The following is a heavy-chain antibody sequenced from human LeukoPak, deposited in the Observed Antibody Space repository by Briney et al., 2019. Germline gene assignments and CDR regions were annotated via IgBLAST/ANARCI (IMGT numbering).Heavy chain of an antibody. Sequence: SETLSLTCTVSGGSISSSSHYWGWIRQPPGKGLEWIGSIYYSGSTYYNPSLKSRVTISVDTSKNQFSLKLSSVTAADTAVYYCARVEMATKGPVDYWGQGTLVTVSS. V-gene: IGHV4-39*01. J-gene: IGHJ4*02. CDR2: IYYSGST. D-gene: IGHD5-24*01. CDR1: GGSISSSSHY. CDR3: ARVEMATKGPVDY.